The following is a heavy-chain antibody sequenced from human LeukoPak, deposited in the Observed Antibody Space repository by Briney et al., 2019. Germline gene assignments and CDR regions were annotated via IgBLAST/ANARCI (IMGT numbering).Heavy chain of an antibody. D-gene: IGHD6-19*01. CDR1: GGSISSSSYY. J-gene: IGHJ4*02. CDR3: AGHEASSGWYNGDYFDY. CDR2: IYYSGST. Sequence: SETLSLTCTVSGGSISSSSYYWGWIRQPPGKGLEWIGSIYYSGSTYYNPSLKSQVTISVDTSKNQFSLRLSSVTAADTAVYYCAGHEASSGWYNGDYFDYWGQGTLVTVSS. V-gene: IGHV4-39*01.